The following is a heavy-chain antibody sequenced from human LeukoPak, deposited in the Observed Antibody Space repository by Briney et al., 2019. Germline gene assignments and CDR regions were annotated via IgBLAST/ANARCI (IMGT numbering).Heavy chain of an antibody. Sequence: GESLKISCKGSAYSFTSYWIGWVRQMPGKGLEWMGIIYPGDSDTRSSPSFQGQVTISADKSINTAYLQWSSLKASDTAMYYCARQGGSSSKGYYYYYMDVWGKGTTVTVSS. CDR3: ARQGGSSSKGYYYYYMDV. V-gene: IGHV5-51*01. CDR1: AYSFTSYW. CDR2: IYPGDSDT. J-gene: IGHJ6*03. D-gene: IGHD6-6*01.